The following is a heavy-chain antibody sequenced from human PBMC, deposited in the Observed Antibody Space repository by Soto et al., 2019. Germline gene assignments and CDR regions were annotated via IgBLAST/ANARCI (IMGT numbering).Heavy chain of an antibody. V-gene: IGHV4-31*03. Sequence: PSETLSLTCTVSGGSISSGGYYWSWIRQHPGKGLEWIGYIYYSGSTYYNPSLKSRVTISVDTSKNQFSLKLSSVTAADTAVYYCARGYCSGGSCYRAHDAFDIWGQGTMVTVSS. J-gene: IGHJ3*02. D-gene: IGHD2-15*01. CDR1: GGSISSGGYY. CDR2: IYYSGST. CDR3: ARGYCSGGSCYRAHDAFDI.